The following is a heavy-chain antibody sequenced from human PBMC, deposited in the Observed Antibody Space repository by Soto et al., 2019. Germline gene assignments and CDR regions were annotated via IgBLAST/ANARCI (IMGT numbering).Heavy chain of an antibody. CDR3: ARGPGLWFGELFFDY. Sequence: QVQLQESGPGLVKPSETLSLTCTVSGGSISSYYWSWIRQPPGKGLEWIGYIHYSGSTNYNPSLKSRVTVSVDTSKNQFSLKLSSVTAADTAVYYCARGPGLWFGELFFDYWGQGTLVTVSS. D-gene: IGHD3-10*01. CDR2: IHYSGST. J-gene: IGHJ4*02. CDR1: GGSISSYY. V-gene: IGHV4-59*08.